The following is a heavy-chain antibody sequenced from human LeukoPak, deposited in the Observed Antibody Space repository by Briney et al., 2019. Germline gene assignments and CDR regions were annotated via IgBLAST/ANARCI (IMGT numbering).Heavy chain of an antibody. V-gene: IGHV3-9*03. J-gene: IGHJ3*02. CDR3: ATSRGYYYDSSGYYYVRGGAFDI. Sequence: PGRSLRLSCAASGFTFDDYAMHWVRQAPGKGLEWVSGISWNSGSIGYADSVKGRFTISRDNAKNSLYLQMNSLRAEDMALYYCATSRGYYYDSSGYYYVRGGAFDIWGRGTMVTVSS. CDR2: ISWNSGSI. CDR1: GFTFDDYA. D-gene: IGHD3-22*01.